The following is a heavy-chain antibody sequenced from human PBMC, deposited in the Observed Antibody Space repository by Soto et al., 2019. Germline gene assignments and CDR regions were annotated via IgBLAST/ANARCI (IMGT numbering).Heavy chain of an antibody. CDR2: IYCSGST. CDR1: GGSISSYY. J-gene: IGHJ5*02. CDR3: AGDRNGVAAAVNWFDP. D-gene: IGHD6-13*01. V-gene: IGHV4-59*01. Sequence: SETLSLTCTVSGGSISSYYWSWIRQPPGKGLEWIGYIYCSGSTNYNPSLKSRVTISVDTSKNQFSLKLSSVTAADTAVYYCAGDRNGVAAAVNWFDPWGQGTLVTVSS.